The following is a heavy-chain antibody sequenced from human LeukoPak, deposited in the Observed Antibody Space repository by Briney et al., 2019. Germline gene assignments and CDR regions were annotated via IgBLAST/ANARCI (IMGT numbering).Heavy chain of an antibody. D-gene: IGHD6-13*01. CDR2: ISGSGVVT. Sequence: LGRSLRLSCATSGFTFSDYAMTWVRQAPGKGLEWVATISGSGVVTYYADSVKGRFTISRDNSKNTLYLQMNSLRAEDTAVYYCAKYRGSSWYDNFVGWGQGTLVTVSS. J-gene: IGHJ4*02. CDR3: AKYRGSSWYDNFVG. V-gene: IGHV3-23*01. CDR1: GFTFSDYA.